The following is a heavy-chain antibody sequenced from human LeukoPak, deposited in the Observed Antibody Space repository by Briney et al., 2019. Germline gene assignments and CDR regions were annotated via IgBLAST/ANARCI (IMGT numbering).Heavy chain of an antibody. CDR1: GGSFSGYY. CDR2: INHSGST. V-gene: IGHV4-34*01. D-gene: IGHD3-3*01. J-gene: IGHJ6*03. CDR3: ARVHTIFGVVITYYYYYYMDV. Sequence: SETLSLTCAVYGGSFSGYYWSWIRQPPGKGLEWIGEINHSGSTNYNPSLKSRVAISVDTSKNQFSLKLSSVTAADTAVYYCARVHTIFGVVITYYYYYYMDVWGKGTTVTVSS.